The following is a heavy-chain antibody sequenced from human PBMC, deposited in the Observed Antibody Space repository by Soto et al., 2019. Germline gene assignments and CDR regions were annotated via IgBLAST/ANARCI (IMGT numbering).Heavy chain of an antibody. CDR1: GFTFDEYA. Sequence: EVQLVESGGGLVQPGKSLRLSCAASGFTFDEYAMHWVRQTLGKGLEWVSGISWNSGKIGYADSVKGRFTISRDNAKNSLYLQMNSLRAEDTALYYCAREVGYSSSQGFDYWGQGTLVTVSS. CDR3: AREVGYSSSQGFDY. J-gene: IGHJ4*02. V-gene: IGHV3-9*01. CDR2: ISWNSGKI. D-gene: IGHD6-13*01.